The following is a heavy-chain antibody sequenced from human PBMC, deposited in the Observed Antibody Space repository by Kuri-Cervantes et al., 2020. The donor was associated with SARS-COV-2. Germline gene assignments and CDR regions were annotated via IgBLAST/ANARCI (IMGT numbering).Heavy chain of an antibody. CDR2: IKSKTDGGTT. D-gene: IGHD1-26*01. CDR3: AKEREWELLADY. Sequence: GESLKISCAASGFTFSNAWMNWVRQAPGKGLEWVGRIKSKTDGGTTDYAAPVKGRFTISRDDSKNTLYLQMNSLRAEDTAVYYCAKEREWELLADYWGQGNLVTGAS. CDR1: GFTFSNAW. V-gene: IGHV3-15*07. J-gene: IGHJ4*02.